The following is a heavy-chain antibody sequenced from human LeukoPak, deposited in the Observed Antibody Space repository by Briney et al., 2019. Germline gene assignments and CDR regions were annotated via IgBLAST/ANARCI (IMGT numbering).Heavy chain of an antibody. CDR1: GYTFTSYG. Sequence: ASVKVSCKASGYTFTSYGISWVRQAPGQGLEWMGWISAYNGNTNYAQKLQGRVTMTTDTSTSTAYMELRSLRSDDTAVYYCARVQVRTQPRPYYFDYWGQGTLVTVSS. CDR3: ARVQVRTQPRPYYFDY. V-gene: IGHV1-18*01. J-gene: IGHJ4*02. CDR2: ISAYNGNT. D-gene: IGHD2-2*01.